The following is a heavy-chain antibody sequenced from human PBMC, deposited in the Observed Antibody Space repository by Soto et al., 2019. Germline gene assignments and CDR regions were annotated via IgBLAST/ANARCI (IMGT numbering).Heavy chain of an antibody. Sequence: PSETLSLTCTVSGASISGYYWSWIRKSAGKGLEWIGRIYATGTTDYNPSLKSRVMMSVDTSKKQFSLKLRSVTAADTAVYYCVRDGTRTLRDWFDPWGQGISVTVSS. CDR3: VRDGTRTLRDWFDP. CDR1: GASISGYY. V-gene: IGHV4-4*07. CDR2: IYATGTT. D-gene: IGHD1-1*01. J-gene: IGHJ5*02.